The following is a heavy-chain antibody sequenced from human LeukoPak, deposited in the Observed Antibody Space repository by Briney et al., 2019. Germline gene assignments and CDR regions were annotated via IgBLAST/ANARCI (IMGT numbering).Heavy chain of an antibody. Sequence: ASVKVSCKASGYTFTGYYMHWVRQAPGQGLEWMGWINPNSGGTNYAQKFQGRVTITAVESTSTAYMELSSLRSGDTAVYYCATTDDSSSWWAFDYWGQGTLVTVSS. D-gene: IGHD6-13*01. CDR3: ATTDDSSSWWAFDY. CDR2: INPNSGGT. V-gene: IGHV1-2*02. J-gene: IGHJ4*02. CDR1: GYTFTGYY.